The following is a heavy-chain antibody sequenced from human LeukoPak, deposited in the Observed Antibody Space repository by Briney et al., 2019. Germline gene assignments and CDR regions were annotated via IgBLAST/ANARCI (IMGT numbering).Heavy chain of an antibody. CDR1: GFTVSRDY. CDR3: ARDPPPHYGSGNTLGYYMDV. D-gene: IGHD3-10*01. V-gene: IGHV3-66*01. J-gene: IGHJ6*03. CDR2: LYSGGST. Sequence: PGGSLRLSCAASGFTVSRDYMSWVRQAPGKGLEWVSVLYSGGSTYYADSVKGRFTISGDNSKNTLYLQMNSLRAEDTAVYYCARDPPPHYGSGNTLGYYMDVWGKGTTVTVSS.